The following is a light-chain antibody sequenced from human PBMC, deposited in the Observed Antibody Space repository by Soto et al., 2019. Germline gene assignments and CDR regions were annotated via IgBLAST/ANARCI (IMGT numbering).Light chain of an antibody. J-gene: IGKJ2*01. CDR1: QSISTW. CDR3: QNYIRYSQYT. V-gene: IGKV1-5*03. Sequence: DIQMTQFPSTLSASIGDRVTITCRASQSISTWLAWYQQKAGKAPKLLIYTASSLETGVPSRFSGSGSGTEFPLTISSLQPDDFATYYCQNYIRYSQYTFGQGTRLEIK. CDR2: TAS.